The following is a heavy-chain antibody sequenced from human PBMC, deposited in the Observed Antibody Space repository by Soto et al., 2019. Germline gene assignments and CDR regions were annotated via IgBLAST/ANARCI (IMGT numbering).Heavy chain of an antibody. D-gene: IGHD3-3*02. CDR3: RSTRIFRTGWSGMDV. CDR1: GYSFTSYW. Sequence: EESLKISCKGSGYSFTSYWIGWVRQMPGKGLEWMGIIYPGDSDTRYSPSFQGQVTISADKSISTAYLQWSSLKASDTAMYYCRSTRIFRTGWSGMDVWGQGITVSVFS. J-gene: IGHJ6*02. CDR2: IYPGDSDT. V-gene: IGHV5-51*01.